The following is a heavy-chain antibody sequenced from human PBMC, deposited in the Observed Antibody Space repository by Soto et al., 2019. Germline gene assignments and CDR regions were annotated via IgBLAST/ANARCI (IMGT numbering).Heavy chain of an antibody. CDR3: ARAETYYDILTGYYKVTYYFDY. CDR1: GYTFTSYG. Sequence: ASVKVSCKASGYTFTSYGISWVRQAPGQGLEWMGWISAYNGNTNYAQKLQGRVTMTTDTSTSTAYMELRRLRSDDTAVYYCARAETYYDILTGYYKVTYYFDYWGQGTLVTVSS. J-gene: IGHJ4*02. V-gene: IGHV1-18*01. D-gene: IGHD3-9*01. CDR2: ISAYNGNT.